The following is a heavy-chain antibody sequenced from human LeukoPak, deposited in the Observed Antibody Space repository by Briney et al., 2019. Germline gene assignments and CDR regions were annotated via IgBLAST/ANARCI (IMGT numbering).Heavy chain of an antibody. V-gene: IGHV3-74*01. CDR2: INNDGSST. J-gene: IGHJ4*02. CDR1: GFTFSSYW. D-gene: IGHD3-10*01. CDR3: ARDGTMVRGIIDY. Sequence: PGGSLRLSCAASGFTFSSYWMHWVRQAPGKGLVWVSRINNDGSSTSYADSVKGRFTISRDNAKNTLYLQMNSLRAEDTAVYYCARDGTMVRGIIDYWGQGTLVTVSS.